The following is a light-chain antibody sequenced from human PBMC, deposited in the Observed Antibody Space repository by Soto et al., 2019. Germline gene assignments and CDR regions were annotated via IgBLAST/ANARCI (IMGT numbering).Light chain of an antibody. CDR3: QQHNNWPLT. J-gene: IGKJ4*01. Sequence: EIVMTQSPATLSVSPGERAAISCRASQSVSTNVAWYQQKLGQAPRLLIHGASTRATGIPARFSGSGSGTEFTLTISSLQSEDFAVYFCQQHNNWPLTFGGGTKVEIK. CDR1: QSVSTN. CDR2: GAS. V-gene: IGKV3-15*01.